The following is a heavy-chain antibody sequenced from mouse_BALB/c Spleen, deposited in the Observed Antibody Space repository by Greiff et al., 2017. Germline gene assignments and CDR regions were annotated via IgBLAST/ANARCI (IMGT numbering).Heavy chain of an antibody. D-gene: IGHD3-2*01. CDR3: ARGQLGLQAWFAY. J-gene: IGHJ3*01. CDR2: INPYNDGT. Sequence: VQLQQSGPELVKPGASVKMSCKASGYTFTSYVMHWVKQKPGQGLEWIGYINPYNDGTKYNEKFKGKATLTSDKSSSTAYMELSSLTSEDSAVYYCARGQLGLQAWFAYWGQGTLVTVSA. V-gene: IGHV1-14*01. CDR1: GYTFTSYV.